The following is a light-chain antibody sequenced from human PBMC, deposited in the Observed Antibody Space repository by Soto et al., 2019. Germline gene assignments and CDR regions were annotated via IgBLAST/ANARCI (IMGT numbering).Light chain of an antibody. Sequence: EIVMTHSPLTLSASPGERAIFSCRASQSVGSNIAWYQQKPGQSPRLLVYDASTRAIGIPATFSGSGSGTEFTLTISSLQSEDAAVYYCQQFNVWPLTFGGGTKVEI. J-gene: IGKJ4*01. CDR2: DAS. V-gene: IGKV3-15*01. CDR3: QQFNVWPLT. CDR1: QSVGSN.